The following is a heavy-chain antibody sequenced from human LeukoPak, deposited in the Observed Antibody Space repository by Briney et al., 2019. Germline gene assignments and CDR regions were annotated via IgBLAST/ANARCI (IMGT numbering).Heavy chain of an antibody. Sequence: PSGTLSLTCTVSGGSIRSGTDYWSWIRQPAGKGLEWIGRVYMSGSTDYNPSFKSRVTMSVDTSKNQVSLKLRSVTAADTAVYYCARVVWGGDFHYSLDVWGKGTTVIVSS. CDR1: GGSIRSGTDY. D-gene: IGHD7-27*01. CDR3: ARVVWGGDFHYSLDV. V-gene: IGHV4-61*02. J-gene: IGHJ6*03. CDR2: VYMSGST.